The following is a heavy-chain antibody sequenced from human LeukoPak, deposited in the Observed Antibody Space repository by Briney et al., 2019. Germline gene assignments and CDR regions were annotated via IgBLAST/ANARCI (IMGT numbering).Heavy chain of an antibody. V-gene: IGHV4-34*01. Sequence: WETLSLTCAVYGRSFSGYYWSWIREPPGKGLESIGEINHNGSTNYNPSIKRRVTISVDTSKNQYSLKLSSVTAADTAVYYCARAVIYSRSYIDCGGQGTLVTVSS. J-gene: IGHJ4*02. D-gene: IGHD6-13*01. CDR3: ARAVIYSRSYIDC. CDR2: INHNGST. CDR1: GRSFSGYY.